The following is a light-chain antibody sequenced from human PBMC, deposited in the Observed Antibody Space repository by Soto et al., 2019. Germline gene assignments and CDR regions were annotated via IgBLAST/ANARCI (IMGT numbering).Light chain of an antibody. J-gene: IGLJ2*01. CDR2: LNSDGSH. CDR1: SGHSSYA. Sequence: QSVLTQSPSASASLGASVKLTCTLSSGHSSYAIAWRQQQPEKGPRYLMKLNSDGSHSKGDGIHDRFSGSSSGAERYLTISSLQSEDEADYYCQTWGSGTVVFGGGTKLTVL. CDR3: QTWGSGTVV. V-gene: IGLV4-69*01.